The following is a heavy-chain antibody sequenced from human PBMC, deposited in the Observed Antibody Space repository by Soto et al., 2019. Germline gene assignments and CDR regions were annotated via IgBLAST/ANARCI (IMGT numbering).Heavy chain of an antibody. Sequence: QVQLVESGGGVVQPGRSLRLSCAASGFTFSSYGMHWVRQAPGKGLEWVAVISYDGSNKYYADSVKGRFTISRDNSKNTLYLQENSLRAEDTAVYYCAIYTSGWYPLDYWGQGTLATVSS. CDR1: GFTFSSYG. CDR3: AIYTSGWYPLDY. J-gene: IGHJ4*02. D-gene: IGHD6-19*01. V-gene: IGHV3-30*03. CDR2: ISYDGSNK.